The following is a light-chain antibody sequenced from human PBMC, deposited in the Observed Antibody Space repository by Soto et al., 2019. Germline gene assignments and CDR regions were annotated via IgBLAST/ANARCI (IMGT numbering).Light chain of an antibody. V-gene: IGKV1-5*01. CDR3: QQYHSYPLT. Sequence: DIEMTQSPSTLSASVGDRVTITCRASQTISSWLAWYQQKPGKAPNLLIYDASSVESGVPSRFSGSGSGTEFTLTISSLQPDDFATYYCQQYHSYPLTFGGGTKVEIK. J-gene: IGKJ4*01. CDR1: QTISSW. CDR2: DAS.